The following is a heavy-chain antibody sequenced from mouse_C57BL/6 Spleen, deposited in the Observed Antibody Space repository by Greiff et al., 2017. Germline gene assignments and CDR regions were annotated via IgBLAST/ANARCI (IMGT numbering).Heavy chain of an antibody. D-gene: IGHD1-1*01. CDR3: ANGGFYGSSFDY. V-gene: IGHV1-74*01. Sequence: QVHVKQPGAELVKPGASVKVSCKASGYTFTSYWMHWVKQRPGQGLEWIGRIHPSDSDTNYNQKFKGKATLTVDKSSSTAYMQLSSLTSEDSAVYYCANGGFYGSSFDYWGQGTTLTVSS. CDR2: IHPSDSDT. J-gene: IGHJ2*01. CDR1: GYTFTSYW.